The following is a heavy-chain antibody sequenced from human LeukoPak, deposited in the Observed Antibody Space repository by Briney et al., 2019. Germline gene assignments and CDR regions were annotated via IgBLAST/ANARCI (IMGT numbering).Heavy chain of an antibody. V-gene: IGHV4-61*02. CDR1: GGSISSGSYY. J-gene: IGHJ5*02. Sequence: PSQTLSLTCTVSGGSISSGSYYWSWIRQPAGKGLEWIGRIYTSGSTNYNPSLKSRVTISVDTSKNQFSLKLSSVTAADTAVYYCARDPLGDSMNQNWFDPWGQGTLVTVSS. CDR2: IYTSGST. D-gene: IGHD5-18*01. CDR3: ARDPLGDSMNQNWFDP.